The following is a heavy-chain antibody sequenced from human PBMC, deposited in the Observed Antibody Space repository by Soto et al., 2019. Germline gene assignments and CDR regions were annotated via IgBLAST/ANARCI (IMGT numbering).Heavy chain of an antibody. Sequence: PGGSLRLSCVASGFTFDDYAMHWVRQAPGKGLEWVSGISWNSGSIGYADSVKGRFTISRDNAKNSLYLQMNSLRAEDTALYYCAKDISGSSIAAPFDYWGQGTLVTVSS. CDR2: ISWNSGSI. CDR3: AKDISGSSIAAPFDY. D-gene: IGHD6-6*01. J-gene: IGHJ4*02. V-gene: IGHV3-9*01. CDR1: GFTFDDYA.